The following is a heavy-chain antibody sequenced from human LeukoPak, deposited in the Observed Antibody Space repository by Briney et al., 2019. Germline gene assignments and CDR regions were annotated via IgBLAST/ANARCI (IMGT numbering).Heavy chain of an antibody. J-gene: IGHJ4*02. V-gene: IGHV5-51*01. CDR2: IYPGDSDT. Sequence: GESLKISCKGSGYSFTKFWIGWVRQMPGKGLEWMGIIYPGDSDTRYSPSFQGQVTISADKSISTAYLQWSSLKAPDTAMYYCATTISYYYSSGYPFDNWGQGTLVTVSS. CDR1: GYSFTKFW. CDR3: ATTISYYYSSGYPFDN. D-gene: IGHD3-22*01.